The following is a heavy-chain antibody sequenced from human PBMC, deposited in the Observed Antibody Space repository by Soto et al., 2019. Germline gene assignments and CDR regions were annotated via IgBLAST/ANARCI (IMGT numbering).Heavy chain of an antibody. CDR2: ISSNGGST. CDR1: GFTFSSYA. V-gene: IGHV3-64*01. Sequence: GGSLRLSCAASGFTFSSYAMHWVRQAPGKGLEYVSAISSNGGSTYYANSVKGRFTISRDNSKNTLYLQMGSLRAEDMAVYYCVWLEAYYYYYGMDVWGQGTRSPSP. D-gene: IGHD5-12*01. CDR3: VWLEAYYYYYGMDV. J-gene: IGHJ6*02.